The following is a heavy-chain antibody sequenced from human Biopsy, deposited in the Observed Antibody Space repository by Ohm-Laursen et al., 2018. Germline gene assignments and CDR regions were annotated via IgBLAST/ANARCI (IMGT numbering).Heavy chain of an antibody. CDR2: ISPYFGNT. D-gene: IGHD2-15*01. CDR1: GSSFTSYG. J-gene: IGHJ4*03. V-gene: IGHV1-18*01. Sequence: GSSVKVSCKASGSSFTSYGMNWVRQAPGQGLVWVGWISPYFGNTNSTQKLQARVTLSTETSTDTAYMELRSLRYDDTAIYYCVREGLDCAGGTCYSGPLDLWGQGTLITVSS. CDR3: VREGLDCAGGTCYSGPLDL.